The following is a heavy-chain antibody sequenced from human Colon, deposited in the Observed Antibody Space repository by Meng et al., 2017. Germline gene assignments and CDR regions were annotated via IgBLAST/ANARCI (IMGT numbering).Heavy chain of an antibody. CDR1: EFTFSSAW. CDR3: AAFRSGKIDY. J-gene: IGHJ4*02. V-gene: IGHV3-74*01. Sequence: VPRVGSGGGLVLSVRSRRRACAASEFTFSSAWMTWVRQPPGKGLVWVSRISSEGSSTIYADSVKGRCTISRDNAKNTLSLQMNSLRAEDTAVYYCAAFRSGKIDYWGQGTLVTVSS. D-gene: IGHD1-26*01. CDR2: ISSEGSST.